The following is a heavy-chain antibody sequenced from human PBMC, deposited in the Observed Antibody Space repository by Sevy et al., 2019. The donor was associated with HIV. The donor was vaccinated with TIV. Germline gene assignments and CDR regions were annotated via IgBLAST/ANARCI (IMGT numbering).Heavy chain of an antibody. V-gene: IGHV3-23*01. Sequence: GSLRLSCAVSGVTVNTYAMSWVRQAPGKGLEWVAVINNSGGSTDYADSVRGRFSVSRDNPNVYLEMNSLRVEDTAVYYCVKERVGYISSWYYFDYWGQGTLVTVSS. CDR1: GVTVNTYA. CDR2: INNSGGST. CDR3: VKERVGYISSWYYFDY. J-gene: IGHJ4*02. D-gene: IGHD6-13*01.